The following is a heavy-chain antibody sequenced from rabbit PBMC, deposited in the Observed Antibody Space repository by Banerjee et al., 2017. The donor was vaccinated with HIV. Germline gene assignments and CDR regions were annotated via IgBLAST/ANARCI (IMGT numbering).Heavy chain of an antibody. CDR2: IYSDSGSI. CDR1: GFDLSSYYH. D-gene: IGHD6-1*01. V-gene: IGHV1S43*01. CDR3: ARAYYTYVYVGYVYPTVTRLDL. J-gene: IGHJ6*01. Sequence: QEQLVESGGGLVKPEGSLTLTCKASGFDLSSYYHMCWVRQAPGKGLELIACIYSDSGSIWYASWVNGRFTITRSTSLNTVDLEMTSLTAADTATYFCARAYYTYVYVGYVYPTVTRLDLWGPGTLVTVS.